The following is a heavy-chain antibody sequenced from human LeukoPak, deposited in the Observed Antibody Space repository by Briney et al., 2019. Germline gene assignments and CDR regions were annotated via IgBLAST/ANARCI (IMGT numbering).Heavy chain of an antibody. V-gene: IGHV3-21*01. CDR1: GFTFSSYS. Sequence: PGGSLRLSCAASGFTFSSYSMNWVRQAPGKGPEWVSSISSSSSYIYYADSVKGRFTISRDNAKNSLYLQMNSLRAEDTAVYYCARVPNMVRGVVYYFDYWGQGTLVTVSS. CDR3: ARVPNMVRGVVYYFDY. D-gene: IGHD3-10*01. CDR2: ISSSSSYI. J-gene: IGHJ4*02.